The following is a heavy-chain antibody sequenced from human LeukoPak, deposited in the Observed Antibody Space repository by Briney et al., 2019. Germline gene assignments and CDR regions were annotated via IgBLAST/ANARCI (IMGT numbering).Heavy chain of an antibody. J-gene: IGHJ6*02. CDR3: ARDRHCSGGSCYDDYGMDV. CDR2: IYYTGST. V-gene: IGHV4-4*02. Sequence: SETLSLTCSVSGASLSGTTWWTWVRQTPGKGLEWVGDIYYTGSTNSNPSLKSRVTISVDKSKNQFSLKLSSVTAADTAVYYCARDRHCSGGSCYDDYGMDVWGQGTTVTVSS. D-gene: IGHD2-15*01. CDR1: GASLSGTTW.